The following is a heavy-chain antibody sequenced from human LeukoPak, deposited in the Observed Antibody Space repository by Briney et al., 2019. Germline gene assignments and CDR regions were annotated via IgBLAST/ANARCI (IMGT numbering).Heavy chain of an antibody. D-gene: IGHD6-13*01. Sequence: GGSLRLSCAASGFTFSDFYMSWIRQAPGKGLEWVSYISSSGSTIYYADSVKGRFTISRDNAKNSLYLQMNSLRAEDTAVYYCARAITNSWSSSDAFDIWGQGTMVTVSS. CDR2: ISSSGSTI. V-gene: IGHV3-11*04. CDR3: ARAITNSWSSSDAFDI. J-gene: IGHJ3*02. CDR1: GFTFSDFY.